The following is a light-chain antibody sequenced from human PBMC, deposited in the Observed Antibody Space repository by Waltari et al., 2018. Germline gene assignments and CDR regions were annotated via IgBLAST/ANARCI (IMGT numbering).Light chain of an antibody. CDR2: EVS. CDR1: QSLLDSEDGNTY. Sequence: DIVMTQTPLSLPVTLGEQASISCRSSQSLLDSEDGNTYLDWYLQKPGQSPQLLIYEVSNRASGVPDRFSGSGSDTDFTLKISRVEAEDVGVYYCMQGIEYPPTFGQGTKVEIK. J-gene: IGKJ1*01. CDR3: MQGIEYPPT. V-gene: IGKV2-40*01.